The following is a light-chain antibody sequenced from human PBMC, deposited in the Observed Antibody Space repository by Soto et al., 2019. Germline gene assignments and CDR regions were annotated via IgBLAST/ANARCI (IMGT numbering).Light chain of an antibody. CDR2: EVT. CDR3: SSHTASTTRI. V-gene: IGLV2-14*01. CDR1: SSDVGGYNH. J-gene: IGLJ1*01. Sequence: QSALTQPASVSGSPGQSITISCTGTSSDVGGYNHVSWYQHHPGKAPKRIIYEVTKRPSGVSNRFSGSKSGYTASLTISGLQAEDEADYYCSSHTASTTRIFGTGTKVTVL.